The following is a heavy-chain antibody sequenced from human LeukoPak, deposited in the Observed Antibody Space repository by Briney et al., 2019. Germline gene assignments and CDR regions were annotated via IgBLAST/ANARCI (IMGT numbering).Heavy chain of an antibody. D-gene: IGHD3-10*01. Sequence: PGGSLRLSCAASGFAFSSYAMHWVRQAPGNGLEWVALISYDGADEYYADSVKGRFTIFRDDSKTTLYLQMNSLRIDDTAVYYCARSVSGSYPGYDYWGQGTLVTVSS. J-gene: IGHJ4*02. CDR1: GFAFSSYA. V-gene: IGHV3-30-3*01. CDR2: ISYDGADE. CDR3: ARSVSGSYPGYDY.